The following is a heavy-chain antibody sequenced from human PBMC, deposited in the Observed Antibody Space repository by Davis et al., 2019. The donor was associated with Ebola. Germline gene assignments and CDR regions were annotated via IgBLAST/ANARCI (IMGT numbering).Heavy chain of an antibody. CDR3: ARDRDGWNWFDP. CDR1: GYTFTDYY. J-gene: IGHJ5*02. Sequence: AASVKVSCKASGYTFTDYYMHWVRQAPGQGLEWVGRINPNSGGTNYAQRFQGRVTITRDTSASTAYMELSSLRSEDTAVYYCARDRDGWNWFDPWGQGTLVTVSS. D-gene: IGHD3-10*01. CDR2: INPNSGGT. V-gene: IGHV1-2*06.